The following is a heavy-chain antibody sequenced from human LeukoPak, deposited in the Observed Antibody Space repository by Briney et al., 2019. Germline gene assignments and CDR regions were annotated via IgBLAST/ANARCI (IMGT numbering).Heavy chain of an antibody. CDR2: ISSSSSYI. CDR1: GFTFSSYS. V-gene: IGHV3-21*01. Sequence: GGSLRLSCAASGFTFSSYSMNWVRQAPGKGLEWVSSISSSSSYIYYADSVKGRFTISRDNAKNSLYLQMNSLRAEDTAVYYCARAGYYGSGSYPPPDAFDIWGQGTMVTVSS. J-gene: IGHJ3*02. CDR3: ARAGYYGSGSYPPPDAFDI. D-gene: IGHD3-10*01.